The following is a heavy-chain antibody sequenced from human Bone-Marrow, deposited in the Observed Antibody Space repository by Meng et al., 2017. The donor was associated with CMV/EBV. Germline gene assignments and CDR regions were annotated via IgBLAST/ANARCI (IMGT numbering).Heavy chain of an antibody. J-gene: IGHJ4*01. CDR2: ISAYNGNT. V-gene: IGHV1-18*01. D-gene: IGHD1-26*01. CDR1: GGTFSSYG. Sequence: ASVKVSCKASGGTFSSYGISWVRQAPGQGLEWMGWISAYNGNTNYAQKLQGRVTMTTDTSTSTAYMELRSLRSDDTAVYDCARGGSGSYVRDFDYWGQGTLVTVSS. CDR3: ARGGSGSYVRDFDY.